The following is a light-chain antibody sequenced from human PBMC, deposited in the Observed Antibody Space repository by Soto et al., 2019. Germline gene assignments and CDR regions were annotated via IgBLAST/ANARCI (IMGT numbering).Light chain of an antibody. CDR3: QKYNSYSET. CDR1: QSISSW. J-gene: IGKJ1*01. V-gene: IGKV1-5*01. CDR2: DAS. Sequence: DIQMTQSPSTLSASVGDRVTITCRASQSISSWLAWYQQKPGKAPKLLIYDASSLESGVPSRFSGSGSGTEFTLTISSLQPDDFATYYCQKYNSYSETLGQGTKV.